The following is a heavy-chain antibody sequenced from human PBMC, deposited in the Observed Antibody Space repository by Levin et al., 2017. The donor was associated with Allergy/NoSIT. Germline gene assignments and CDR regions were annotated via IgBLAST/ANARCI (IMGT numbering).Heavy chain of an antibody. CDR2: IYPADSDT. J-gene: IGHJ4*02. CDR1: GYNFTNYC. D-gene: IGHD3-10*01. V-gene: IGHV5-51*01. CDR3: ARPDGWGKYDKPFFY. Sequence: GGSLRLSCKGAGYNFTNYCIAWVRQMPGKGLEWMGIIYPADSDTRYSPSFQGQVTISADKSISTAYLQWSSLKASDSAMYYCARPDGWGKYDKPFFYWGQGTLVTVSA.